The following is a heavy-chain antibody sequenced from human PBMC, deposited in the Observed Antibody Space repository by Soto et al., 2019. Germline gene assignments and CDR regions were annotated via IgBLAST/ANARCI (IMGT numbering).Heavy chain of an antibody. Sequence: GALRLSCAASGFTFDDYTMHWVRQAPGKGLEWVSLISWDGGSTHYADPVKGRFTISRDNSKNSVYLQMNSLRTEDTALYYCAKGHTTGATGVDYWGQGTLVTVSS. CDR1: GFTFDDYT. CDR3: AKGHTTGATGVDY. J-gene: IGHJ4*02. V-gene: IGHV3-43*01. D-gene: IGHD1-1*01. CDR2: ISWDGGST.